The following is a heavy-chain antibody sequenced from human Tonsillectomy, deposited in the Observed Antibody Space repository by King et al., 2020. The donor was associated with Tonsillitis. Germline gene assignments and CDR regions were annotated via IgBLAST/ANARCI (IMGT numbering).Heavy chain of an antibody. Sequence: EVQLVESGGGLVQPGGSLRLSCTASGFIFSKYAMSWVRQAPGKGLEWVSSVSPSGSTTSYADSVKGRFTISRDTSKNTLYLQMNSLRAADTAVYYCAKVPPRSRIPYYSGDWGQGTLVTVSS. J-gene: IGHJ4*02. D-gene: IGHD3-16*01. V-gene: IGHV3-23*04. CDR3: AKVPPRSRIPYYSGD. CDR2: VSPSGSTT. CDR1: GFIFSKYA.